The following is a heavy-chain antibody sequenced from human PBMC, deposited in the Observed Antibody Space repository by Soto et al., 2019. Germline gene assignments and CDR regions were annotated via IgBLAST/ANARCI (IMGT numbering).Heavy chain of an antibody. D-gene: IGHD5-12*01. CDR2: ISYDGSNK. Sequence: QVQLVESGGGVVQPGRSLRLSCAASGFTFSSYGMHWVRQAPGKGLEWVAVISYDGSNKYYADSVKGRFTISRDNSKNTLYLQMNSLRAEDTAVYYCASLHSGYDPPYFDYWGQGTLVTVSS. V-gene: IGHV3-30*03. CDR1: GFTFSSYG. J-gene: IGHJ4*02. CDR3: ASLHSGYDPPYFDY.